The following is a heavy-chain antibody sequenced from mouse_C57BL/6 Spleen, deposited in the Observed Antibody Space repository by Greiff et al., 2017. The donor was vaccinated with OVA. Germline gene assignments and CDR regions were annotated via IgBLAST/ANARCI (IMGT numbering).Heavy chain of an antibody. D-gene: IGHD1-1*01. J-gene: IGHJ2*01. CDR1: GYTFTSYW. CDR3: ERFGVVSKNFDY. Sequence: QVQLQQPGAELVRPGTSVKLSCKASGYTFTSYWMHWVKQRPGQGLEWIGVIDPSDSYTNYNQKFKGKATLTVDTSASTANMQLRSLTSEASAVYYCERFGVVSKNFDYWGQGTTLTVSS. V-gene: IGHV1-59*01. CDR2: IDPSDSYT.